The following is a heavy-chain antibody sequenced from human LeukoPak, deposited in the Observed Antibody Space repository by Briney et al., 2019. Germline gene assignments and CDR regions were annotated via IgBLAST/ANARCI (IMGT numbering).Heavy chain of an antibody. V-gene: IGHV4-59*11. Sequence: SETLSLTCTVSGGSISSHYWSWIRQPPGKGLEWIGYIYYSGSTNYNPSLKSRVTISVDTSKNQFSLKLSSVTAADTAVYYCAREQDDFWSGYYMIDYWGQGTLVTVSS. D-gene: IGHD3-3*01. CDR1: GGSISSHY. CDR3: AREQDDFWSGYYMIDY. J-gene: IGHJ4*02. CDR2: IYYSGST.